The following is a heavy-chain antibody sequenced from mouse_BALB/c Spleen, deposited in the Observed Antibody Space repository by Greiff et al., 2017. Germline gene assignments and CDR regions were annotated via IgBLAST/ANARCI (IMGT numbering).Heavy chain of an antibody. D-gene: IGHD1-1*02. V-gene: IGHV1S26*01. CDR1: GFNIKDTY. CDR2: INPSSGYT. J-gene: IGHJ1*01. Sequence: QVQLKESGAELVKPGASVKLSCTASGFNIKDTYMHWVKQRPGQGLEWIGYINPSSGYTNYNQKFKDKATLTADKSSSTAYMQLSSLTSEDSAVYYCARELGGGYFDVWGAGTTVTVSS. CDR3: ARELGGGYFDV.